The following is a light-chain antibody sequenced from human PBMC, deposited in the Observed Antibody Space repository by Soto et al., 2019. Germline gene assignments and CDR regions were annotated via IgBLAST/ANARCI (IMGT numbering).Light chain of an antibody. Sequence: DIQMTQSPSTLSASVGDRVTITCRASQNIERWLAWYQQKPGKAPKLLLYDVSSLESGVPSRFSGSGSATDFTLKISRVEAEDVGVYYCMQGTHWPPTFGQGKRLEIK. CDR3: MQGTHWPPT. CDR2: DVS. V-gene: IGKV1-5*01. J-gene: IGKJ5*01. CDR1: QNIERW.